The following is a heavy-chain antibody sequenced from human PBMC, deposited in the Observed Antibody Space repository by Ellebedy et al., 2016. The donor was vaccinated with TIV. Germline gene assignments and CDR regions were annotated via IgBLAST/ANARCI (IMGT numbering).Heavy chain of an antibody. CDR3: ARGMVRVRGFVDY. J-gene: IGHJ4*02. Sequence: AASVKVSCKASGYTFTGYYMHWVRQAPGQGLEWMGWINPNSGGTNYAQKFQGRVTMTRDTSISTAYMELSRLRSDDTAVYYCARGMVRVRGFVDYWGQGTLVTVSS. CDR2: INPNSGGT. D-gene: IGHD3-10*01. CDR1: GYTFTGYY. V-gene: IGHV1-2*02.